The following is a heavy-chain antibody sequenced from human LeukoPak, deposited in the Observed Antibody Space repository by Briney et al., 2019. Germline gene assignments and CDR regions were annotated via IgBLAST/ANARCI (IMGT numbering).Heavy chain of an antibody. D-gene: IGHD5-24*01. V-gene: IGHV3-33*01. CDR1: GFTFSSYT. CDR3: ARDRGGRWLQVYYFDY. CDR2: ICYDGSNK. J-gene: IGHJ4*02. Sequence: PGGSLRLSCAASGFTFSSYTMHWVRQAPGKGLEWVAVICYDGSNKYYADSVKGRFTISRDNSKNTLYLRANSLRAEDTAMYYCARDRGGRWLQVYYFDYWGQGTLVTVSS.